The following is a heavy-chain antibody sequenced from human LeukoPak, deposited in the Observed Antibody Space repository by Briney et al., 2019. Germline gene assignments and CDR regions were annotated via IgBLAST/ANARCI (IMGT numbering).Heavy chain of an antibody. D-gene: IGHD1-1*01. CDR3: AKDGTSGTWDN. J-gene: IGHJ4*02. CDR1: GFTFSTNA. V-gene: IGHV3-23*01. Sequence: GGSLRLSCAASGFTFSTNATSWVRQAPGKGLEWVSAISGGGGSTFYADSVKGRFTISRDNSKSTLYLQLNSLKTEDTALYYCAKDGTSGTWDNWGQGTLVTVSS. CDR2: ISGGGGST.